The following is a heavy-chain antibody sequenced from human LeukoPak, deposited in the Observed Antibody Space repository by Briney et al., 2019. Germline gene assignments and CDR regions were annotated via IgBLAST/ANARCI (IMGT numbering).Heavy chain of an antibody. CDR2: ISYDGSNK. CDR3: EGTSGSSSWYGSY. D-gene: IGHD6-13*01. Sequence: PGGSLRLSCAASGFTFSSYAMHWVRQAPGKGLEWVAVISYDGSNKYYADSVKGRFTISRDNSKNTLYLQMNSLRAEDTAVYYCEGTSGSSSWYGSYWGQGTLVTVSS. J-gene: IGHJ4*02. CDR1: GFTFSSYA. V-gene: IGHV3-30-3*01.